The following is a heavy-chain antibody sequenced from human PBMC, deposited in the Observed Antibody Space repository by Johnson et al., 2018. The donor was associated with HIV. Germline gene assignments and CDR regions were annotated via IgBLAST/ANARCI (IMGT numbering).Heavy chain of an antibody. D-gene: IGHD3-22*01. Sequence: VLLVESGGGLVQPGGSLRLSCAASGFTVSSNYMSWVRQAPGKGLEWVSVIYSGGSTYYADSVKGRFTISRDNSKNTLYLQMNSLRAEDTAVYYCARDQYYYDSRGVGAFDIWGQGTRVTVSS. CDR3: ARDQYYYDSRGVGAFDI. CDR1: GFTVSSNY. J-gene: IGHJ3*02. V-gene: IGHV3-66*01. CDR2: IYSGGST.